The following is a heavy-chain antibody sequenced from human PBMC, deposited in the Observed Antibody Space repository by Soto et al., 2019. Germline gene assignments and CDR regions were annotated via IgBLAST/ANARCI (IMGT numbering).Heavy chain of an antibody. CDR2: ISAYNGDT. J-gene: IGHJ6*02. CDR1: GYGFSTHG. V-gene: IGHV1-18*04. CDR3: ARDPPFSGILRGTPLMDV. D-gene: IGHD4-17*01. Sequence: GXSVQVSWKASGYGFSTHGISWVRRAPGHGREWMGWISAYNGDTHYVQRFQGRLTMTTDTSTSTAYMELRSLTSDDTAVYYCARDPPFSGILRGTPLMDVWGQGTTVTVSS.